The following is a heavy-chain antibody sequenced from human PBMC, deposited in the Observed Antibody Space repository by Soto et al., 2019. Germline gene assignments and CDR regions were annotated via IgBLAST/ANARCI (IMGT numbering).Heavy chain of an antibody. CDR1: GGTFNTYA. Sequence: ASVKVSCKTSGGTFNTYALTWVRQAPGQGLEWMGWIIAYNGNTNYAQKLQGRVTMTTDTSTSTAYMELRSLRSDDTAVYYCARNQWLVPFDYWGQGTLVTVSS. CDR3: ARNQWLVPFDY. V-gene: IGHV1-18*01. J-gene: IGHJ4*02. CDR2: IIAYNGNT. D-gene: IGHD6-19*01.